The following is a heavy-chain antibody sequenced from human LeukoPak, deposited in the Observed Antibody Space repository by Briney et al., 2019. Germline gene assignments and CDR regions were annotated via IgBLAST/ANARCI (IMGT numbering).Heavy chain of an antibody. V-gene: IGHV3-33*06. Sequence: QPGRSLRLSCAASGFTFSSYGMHWVRQAPGKGLEWVAVIWYDGSNKYYADSVKGRFTISRDNSKNTLYLQMNSLRAEDTAVYYCAKGSVSYYFHYWGQGTLVTVSS. CDR2: IWYDGSNK. D-gene: IGHD5/OR15-5a*01. CDR3: AKGSVSYYFHY. CDR1: GFTFSSYG. J-gene: IGHJ4*02.